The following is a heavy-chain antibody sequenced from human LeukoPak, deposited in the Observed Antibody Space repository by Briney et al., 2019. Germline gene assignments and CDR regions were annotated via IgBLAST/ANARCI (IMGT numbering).Heavy chain of an antibody. D-gene: IGHD1-26*01. Sequence: GGSLRLSCAASAFTFSSYNMTWVRQAPGKGLERVSSISGSSRYIYYADSMKGRFTISRDNAKNSVYLQMNSLRAEDTAVYYCARGRGELLTFDYWGQGTLVTVSS. CDR3: ARGRGELLTFDY. V-gene: IGHV3-21*01. CDR1: AFTFSSYN. CDR2: ISGSSRYI. J-gene: IGHJ4*02.